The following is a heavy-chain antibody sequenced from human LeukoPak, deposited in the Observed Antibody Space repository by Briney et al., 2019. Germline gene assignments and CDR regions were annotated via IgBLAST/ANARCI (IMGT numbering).Heavy chain of an antibody. Sequence: PGGSLRLSCAASGFTFSDYYMSWIRQAPGKGLEWVSYISSSGSTIYYADSVKGRFTISRDNAKNSLYLQMNSLGAEDTAVYYCARDAPYSSSWLHYFDYWGQGTLVTVSS. CDR3: ARDAPYSSSWLHYFDY. CDR1: GFTFSDYY. V-gene: IGHV3-11*04. J-gene: IGHJ4*02. D-gene: IGHD6-13*01. CDR2: ISSSGSTI.